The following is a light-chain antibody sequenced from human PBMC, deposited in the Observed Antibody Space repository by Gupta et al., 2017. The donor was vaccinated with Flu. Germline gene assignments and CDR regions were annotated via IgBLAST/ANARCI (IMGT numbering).Light chain of an antibody. CDR3: SSYTSSSTWV. Sequence: QSALTQPASVSGSPGQSITISCTGTSSDVGYYNYVSWYQQHPGKAPKLMIYEVTNRPAGVSNRFSASKSGNTASLTISGLQAEDAADYYCSSYTSSSTWVFGGGTKLTVL. V-gene: IGLV2-14*01. J-gene: IGLJ3*02. CDR1: SSDVGYYNY. CDR2: EVT.